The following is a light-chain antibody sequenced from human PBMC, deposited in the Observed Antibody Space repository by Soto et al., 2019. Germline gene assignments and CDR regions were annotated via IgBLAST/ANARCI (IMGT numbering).Light chain of an antibody. J-gene: IGKJ4*01. CDR2: DAS. CDR1: QTIDNT. Sequence: EIVMTQSPASLSLSPGERATLSCRASQTIDNTLAWYQRKPGQAPRLLIYDASTRATGVPARFRGSGSGTEFTLTIDSLHSEDFAVYYCQQYSDWPPAFGGGTKVDIK. V-gene: IGKV3-15*01. CDR3: QQYSDWPPA.